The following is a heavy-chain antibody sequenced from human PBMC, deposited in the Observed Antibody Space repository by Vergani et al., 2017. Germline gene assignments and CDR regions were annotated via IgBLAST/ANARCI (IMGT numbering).Heavy chain of an antibody. CDR3: ANVGVVVVPAANYMDV. CDR2: ISGSGGST. D-gene: IGHD2-2*01. CDR1: GFTFSSYA. V-gene: IGHV3-23*04. Sequence: EVQLVESGGGLVQPGGSLRLSCAASGFTFSSYAMSWVRQAPGKGLEWVSAISGSGGSTYYADSVKGRFTISRDNSKNTLYLRMNSLRAEDTAVYYCANVGVVVVPAANYMDVWGKGTTVTVSS. J-gene: IGHJ6*03.